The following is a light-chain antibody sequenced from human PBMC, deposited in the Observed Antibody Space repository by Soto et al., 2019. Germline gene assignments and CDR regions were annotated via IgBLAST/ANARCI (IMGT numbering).Light chain of an antibody. Sequence: EIVMTQSPATLSVSPGERATLSCRASQSVSRNLAWYQQRPGQPPRLLIYDASTRATGIPARFGGSGSGTEVTLTISGLQSEDHAVYYCQQYGDCPPETFGQGTKVEI. CDR1: QSVSRN. CDR2: DAS. CDR3: QQYGDCPPET. J-gene: IGKJ2*01. V-gene: IGKV3-15*01.